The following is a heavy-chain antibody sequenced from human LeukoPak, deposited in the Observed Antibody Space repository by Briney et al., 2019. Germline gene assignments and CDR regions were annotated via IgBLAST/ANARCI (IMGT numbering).Heavy chain of an antibody. CDR1: GGSISSYY. J-gene: IGHJ1*01. V-gene: IGHV4-59*01. Sequence: SETLSLTCTVSGGSISSYYWSWIRQPPGKGLEWIGYIYYSGSTNYNPSLKSRVTISVDTSKNQFSLKLSSVTAADTAVYYCARGGYCSSTSCYIPQHAEYFQHWGQGTLVTVSS. D-gene: IGHD2-2*02. CDR2: IYYSGST. CDR3: ARGGYCSSTSCYIPQHAEYFQH.